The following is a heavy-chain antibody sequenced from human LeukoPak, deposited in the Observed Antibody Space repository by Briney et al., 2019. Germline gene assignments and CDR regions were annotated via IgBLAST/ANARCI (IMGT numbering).Heavy chain of an antibody. D-gene: IGHD2-15*01. J-gene: IGHJ6*03. Sequence: GGSLRLSCAASGFSFNNYDMHWVRHATGKGLEWVSAIGLACDTYYPGSVKGRFTISRDDAKNSFFLQMNNLSAGDTAVYYCARGVDYYYYLDVWGKGTTVTVSS. CDR1: GFSFNNYD. V-gene: IGHV3-13*01. CDR3: ARGVDYYYYLDV. CDR2: IGLACDT.